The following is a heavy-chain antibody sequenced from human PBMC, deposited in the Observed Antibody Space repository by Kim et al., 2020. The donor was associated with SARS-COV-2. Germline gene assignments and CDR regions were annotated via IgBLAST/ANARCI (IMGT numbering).Heavy chain of an antibody. CDR3: ARGRVGVVPSPVLGLGPFWKYHDMDV. V-gene: IGHV4-34*01. CDR2: INQSGST. D-gene: IGHD3-16*01. J-gene: IGHJ6*03. CDR1: GESFSDFS. Sequence: SETLSLTCAVFGESFSDFSWTWIRQSSGKGLEWIGEINQSGSTNYNPSLKSRVTISLDTSRNQFSLKVTSVTAADTAIYYCARGRVGVVPSPVLGLGPFWKYHDMDVWAKGATVTVS.